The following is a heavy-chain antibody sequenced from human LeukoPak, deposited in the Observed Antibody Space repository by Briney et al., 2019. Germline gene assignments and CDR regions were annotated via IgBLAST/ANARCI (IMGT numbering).Heavy chain of an antibody. Sequence: ASVKVSCKASGYTFTSYGISWVRQAPGQGLEWMGWISAYNGNTNYAQKLQGRVTMTTDTSTSTAYMELRSLRSDDTAVYYCARVRCGGDCYSYGWFDPWGQGTLVTVSS. CDR1: GYTFTSYG. CDR2: ISAYNGNT. J-gene: IGHJ5*02. CDR3: ARVRCGGDCYSYGWFDP. D-gene: IGHD2-21*02. V-gene: IGHV1-18*01.